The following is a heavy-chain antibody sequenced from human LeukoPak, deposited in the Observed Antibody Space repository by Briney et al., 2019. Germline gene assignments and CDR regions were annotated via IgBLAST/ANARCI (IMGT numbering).Heavy chain of an antibody. J-gene: IGHJ4*02. CDR1: GFPFSSYA. V-gene: IGHV3-23*01. CDR2: VSYTGGMT. D-gene: IGHD4-17*01. CDR3: AKDGRSDLGDHHEYFDY. Sequence: PWGSLRLSCAASGFPFSSYAMSWVRQAPGKGMEWVSAVSYTGGMTYYADSVKGRFTISRDNSKNTLYLQMNGLRAEDTAVYYCAKDGRSDLGDHHEYFDYWGQGTLVTVSS.